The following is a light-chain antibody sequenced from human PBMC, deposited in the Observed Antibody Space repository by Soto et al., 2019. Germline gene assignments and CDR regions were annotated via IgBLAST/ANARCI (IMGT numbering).Light chain of an antibody. V-gene: IGKV3-15*01. CDR1: QSVSNN. CDR3: QHYNNWPPDT. Sequence: EIVMTQSPATLSVSPGERATVSCRASQSVSNNLAWYQQKPGQAPRLLIYDASARATDIPTRFSGSGSGTEFTLTISSLQSEDFAVYYCQHYNNWPPDTFGQGTKLESK. CDR2: DAS. J-gene: IGKJ2*01.